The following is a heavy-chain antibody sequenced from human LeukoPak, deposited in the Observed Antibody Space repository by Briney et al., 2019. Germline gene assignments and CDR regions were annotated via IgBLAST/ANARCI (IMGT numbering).Heavy chain of an antibody. V-gene: IGHV4-4*09. D-gene: IGHD1-26*01. CDR3: AIKKGGWFGP. J-gene: IGHJ5*02. Sequence: PSETLSLTCTVSGDSISSYYWSWIRQPPGKGLEWIGYIYTRGTTNYNPSLKSRVTVSVDASKNQFSLKLSSVTAADTAVYYCAIKKGGWFGPWGQGTLVTVSS. CDR2: IYTRGTT. CDR1: GDSISSYY.